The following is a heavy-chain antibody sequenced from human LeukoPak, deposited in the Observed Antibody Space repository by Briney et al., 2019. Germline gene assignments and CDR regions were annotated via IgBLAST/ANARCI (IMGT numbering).Heavy chain of an antibody. V-gene: IGHV3-20*04. D-gene: IGHD1-26*01. Sequence: PGGSLRLSCAGSGFTFDDYGMSWVRQAPGKGLEWVSGISGNGGGTGYVDSVKGRFTISRDNSKNTLYLQMNSLRAEDTAVYYCAKGRGLVGGTPYPYHYYMMDDWGQGTTVTVSS. CDR2: ISGNGGGT. J-gene: IGHJ6*02. CDR3: AKGRGLVGGTPYPYHYYMMDD. CDR1: GFTFDDYG.